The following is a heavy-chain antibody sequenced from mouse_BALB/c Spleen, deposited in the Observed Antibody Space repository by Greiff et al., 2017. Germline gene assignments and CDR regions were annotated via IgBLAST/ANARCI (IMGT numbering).Heavy chain of an antibody. CDR2: IWTGGGT. CDR3: VRGGLGGAMDD. CDR1: GFSLTSYD. V-gene: IGHV2-9-2*01. D-gene: IGHD3-3*01. J-gene: IGHJ4*01. Sequence: VKLMESGPGLVAPSQSLSITCTVSGFSLTSYDISWIRQPPGKGLEWLGVIWTGGGTNYNSAFMSRLSISKDNSKSQVFLKMNSLQTDDTAIYYCVRGGLGGAMDDWGQGTSVTVSS.